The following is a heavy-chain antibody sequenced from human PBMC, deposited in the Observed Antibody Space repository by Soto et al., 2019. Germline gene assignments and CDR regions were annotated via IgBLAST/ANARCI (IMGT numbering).Heavy chain of an antibody. J-gene: IGHJ6*02. CDR3: SRDKGFSYVMDV. CDR2: ISVSNGNT. Sequence: QVQLVQSGAEVKKPGASVKVSCKASGYTFTSYAMHWVRQAPGQRLEWMGWISVSNGNTKYSQKFQGRVTITRDTSASTAYMELSSLRSDDTAVYFCSRDKGFSYVMDVWGQGTTVTVSS. V-gene: IGHV1-3*01. CDR1: GYTFTSYA.